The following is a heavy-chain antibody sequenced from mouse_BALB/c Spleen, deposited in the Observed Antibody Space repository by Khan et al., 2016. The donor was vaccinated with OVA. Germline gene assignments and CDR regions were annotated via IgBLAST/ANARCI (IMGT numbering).Heavy chain of an antibody. D-gene: IGHD6-1*01. CDR3: WILQ. Sequence: EVKLVVSGGGLVQPGGSMKLSCVASGFTFSNYWMNWVRQSPEKGLEWVAEIRLKSDDYVTHYAVSVKGRFTISRADSTSSVYLQKNNLRAEESGIYYCWILQWGQGTTVTVSS. J-gene: IGHJ2*01. CDR1: GFTFSNYW. V-gene: IGHV6-6*02. CDR2: IRLKSDDYVT.